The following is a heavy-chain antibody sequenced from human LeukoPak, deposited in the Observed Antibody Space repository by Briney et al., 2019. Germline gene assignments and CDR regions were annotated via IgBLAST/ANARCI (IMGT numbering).Heavy chain of an antibody. CDR2: VSDSGSTT. V-gene: IGHV3-23*01. J-gene: IGHJ4*02. D-gene: IGHD6-19*01. CDR3: AKYRYSSGWYLPFDY. CDR1: GFVFSDYA. Sequence: PGGSLRLSCAASGFVFSDYAMTWVRQAPGKGLEWISAVSDSGSTTYYIDSVKGRFTISRDNSKNTLYLQMNSLRAEDTAVYYCAKYRYSSGWYLPFDYWGQGTLVTVSS.